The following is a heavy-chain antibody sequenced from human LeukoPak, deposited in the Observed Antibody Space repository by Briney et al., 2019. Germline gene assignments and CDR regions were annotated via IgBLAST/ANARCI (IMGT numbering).Heavy chain of an antibody. J-gene: IGHJ4*02. D-gene: IGHD3-10*01. CDR1: GFTFSSYV. Sequence: PGGSLRLSCVASGFTFSSYVMNWVRQAPGKGLEWVSYISSSGSTIYYADSVKGRFTISRDNAKNSLYLQMNSLRAEDTAVYYCARARRGGGYFDYWGQGTLVTVSS. V-gene: IGHV3-48*03. CDR3: ARARRGGGYFDY. CDR2: ISSSGSTI.